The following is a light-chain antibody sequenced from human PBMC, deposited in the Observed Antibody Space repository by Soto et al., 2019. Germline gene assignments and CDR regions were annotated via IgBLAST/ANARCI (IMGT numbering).Light chain of an antibody. CDR1: QSLRSGD. V-gene: IGKV3-20*01. CDR2: GAS. J-gene: IGKJ1*01. CDR3: QQYATSPRT. Sequence: PGERATLSCRASQSLRSGDLACYQQIPGQAPGLLIYGASSRATGIPDGFSGSGSGTDFNLTVSRLAPEDFAVYYCQQYATSPRTFGQGTKVEIK.